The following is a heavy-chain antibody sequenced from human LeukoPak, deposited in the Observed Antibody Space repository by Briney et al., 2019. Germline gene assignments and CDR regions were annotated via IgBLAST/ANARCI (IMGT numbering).Heavy chain of an antibody. CDR3: AREFDFWSGPPGMDV. V-gene: IGHV3-7*01. Sequence: GGSLRLSCAASGFTVSSNFMGWVRQAPGKGLEWVANIKQDGSEKYYVDSVKGRFTISRDNAKNSLYLQMNSLRAEDTAVYYCAREFDFWSGPPGMDVWGKGTTVTVSS. D-gene: IGHD3-3*01. CDR2: IKQDGSEK. J-gene: IGHJ6*04. CDR1: GFTVSSNF.